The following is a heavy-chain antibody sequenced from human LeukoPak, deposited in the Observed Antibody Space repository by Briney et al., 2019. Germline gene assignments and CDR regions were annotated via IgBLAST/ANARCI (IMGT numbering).Heavy chain of an antibody. J-gene: IGHJ4*02. CDR2: IRYDGSNK. CDR3: AKDDSGYSYGYAGPGDY. CDR1: GFTFSSYG. D-gene: IGHD5-18*01. Sequence: GGSLRLSCAASGFTFSSYGMHWVRQAPGKGLEWVAFIRYDGSNKYHADSVKGRFTISRDNSKNTLYLQMNSLRAEDTAVYYCAKDDSGYSYGYAGPGDYWGQGTLVTVSS. V-gene: IGHV3-30*02.